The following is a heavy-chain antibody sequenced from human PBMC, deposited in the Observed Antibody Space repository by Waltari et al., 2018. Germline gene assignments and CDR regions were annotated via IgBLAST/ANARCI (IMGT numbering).Heavy chain of an antibody. J-gene: IGHJ3*02. D-gene: IGHD4-17*01. V-gene: IGHV3-30*02. Sequence: QVQLVESGGRVVQPGGSLRLSCATSGLTFNTYGMHWGRQTPGKGLEWGAFIRYDGSYKDYADSVKGRFSISRDNSENTLYLQMNDLRPEDTALYYCAKDGDYSLPGYDAFDIWGQGTMVTVSP. CDR1: GLTFNTYG. CDR2: IRYDGSYK. CDR3: AKDGDYSLPGYDAFDI.